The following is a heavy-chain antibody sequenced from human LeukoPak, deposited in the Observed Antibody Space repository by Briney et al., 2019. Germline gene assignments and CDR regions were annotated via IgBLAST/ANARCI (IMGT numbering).Heavy chain of an antibody. Sequence: GGSLRLSCTASRFTFSNCAMSWVRQAPGKGLEWVSAITGDGGDTWYAVSVKGRFTFSRDNSKNTLYLQMNSLGVEDTAVYYCAKGSSSSRPYYFDYWGQGTPVTVSS. D-gene: IGHD6-6*01. CDR3: AKGSSSSRPYYFDY. V-gene: IGHV3-23*01. CDR2: ITGDGGDT. CDR1: RFTFSNCA. J-gene: IGHJ4*02.